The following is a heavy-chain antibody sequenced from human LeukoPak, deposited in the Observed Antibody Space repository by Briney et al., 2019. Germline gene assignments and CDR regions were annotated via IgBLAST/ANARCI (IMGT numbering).Heavy chain of an antibody. V-gene: IGHV3-74*01. J-gene: IGHJ5*02. CDR1: GFTFSSHA. CDR3: ARDRPHNWFDP. CDR2: INNDGSYA. Sequence: GGSLRLSCAASGFTFSSHAMSWVRQAPGKGLEWVSWINNDGSYAVYADSVRARFTISRDNAKNTLYLQMNSLRPEDTAVYYCARDRPHNWFDPWGQGTLVTVSS.